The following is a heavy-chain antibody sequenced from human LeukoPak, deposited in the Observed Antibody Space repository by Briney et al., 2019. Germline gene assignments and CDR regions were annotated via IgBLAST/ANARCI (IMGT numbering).Heavy chain of an antibody. CDR2: ISYDGSNK. CDR3: AKRVGSGVRGDY. D-gene: IGHD3-10*01. J-gene: IGHJ4*02. Sequence: PGGSLRLSCAASGFTFSSYAMHWVRQAPGKGLEWVAVISYDGSNKYYADSVKGRFTISRDNSKNTLYLQMNSLRAEDTAVYYCAKRVGSGVRGDYWGQGTLVTVSS. CDR1: GFTFSSYA. V-gene: IGHV3-30-3*02.